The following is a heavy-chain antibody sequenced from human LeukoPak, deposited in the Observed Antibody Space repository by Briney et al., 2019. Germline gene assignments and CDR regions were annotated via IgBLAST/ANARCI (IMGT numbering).Heavy chain of an antibody. D-gene: IGHD6-19*01. CDR2: INPNSGGT. Sequence: ASVKVSCKASGYTFTGYYMHWVRQAPGQGLEWMGWINPNSGGTNYAQKFQGRVTMTRDTSISTAYMELSRLRSDDTAVYYCARDPNSGWYGAEGNDYWGQGTLVTVSS. CDR1: GYTFTGYY. J-gene: IGHJ4*02. V-gene: IGHV1-2*02. CDR3: ARDPNSGWYGAEGNDY.